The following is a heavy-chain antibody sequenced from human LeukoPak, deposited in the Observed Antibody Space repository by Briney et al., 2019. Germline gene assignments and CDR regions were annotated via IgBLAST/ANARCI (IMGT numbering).Heavy chain of an antibody. CDR2: MWYDGSNK. Sequence: GRSLRLSCAASGFTFSSYGMHWVRQAPGKGLEWVAVMWYDGSNKYYADSVKGRFTISRDNSKNTLYLQMNSLRAEDTAVYYCAKGGQQLVWWFDPWGQGTLVTVSS. J-gene: IGHJ5*02. D-gene: IGHD6-13*01. CDR3: AKGGQQLVWWFDP. CDR1: GFTFSSYG. V-gene: IGHV3-33*06.